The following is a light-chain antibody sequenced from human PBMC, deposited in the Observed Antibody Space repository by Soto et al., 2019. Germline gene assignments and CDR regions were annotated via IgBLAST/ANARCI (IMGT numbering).Light chain of an antibody. CDR2: DAS. Sequence: IQMTHSPSTLSASVGDRVTITCXASQSVNKWLAWFQQKPGKVPKPLIFDASTLQTGVPSRFGGGGSGTEFTLAISGLQPDDFATYYCHQYNSYSPWTFGPGTKVDIK. J-gene: IGKJ1*01. CDR3: HQYNSYSPWT. CDR1: QSVNKW. V-gene: IGKV1-5*01.